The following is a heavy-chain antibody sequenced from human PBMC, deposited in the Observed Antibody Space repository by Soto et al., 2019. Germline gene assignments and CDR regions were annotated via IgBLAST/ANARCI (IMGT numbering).Heavy chain of an antibody. D-gene: IGHD1-26*01. J-gene: IGHJ4*02. CDR1: GASISSTTSANW. Sequence: QVQLQESGPGLVRPSGTLSLTCAVSGASISSTTSANWWSWVRQPPGKGLEWIGEIYHSGSTNYNPPLKRRVTMSVDKSKNQFSLKLTSVTAADTAVYYCARMVGATLVDFWGQGTLVTVSS. V-gene: IGHV4-4*02. CDR3: ARMVGATLVDF. CDR2: IYHSGST.